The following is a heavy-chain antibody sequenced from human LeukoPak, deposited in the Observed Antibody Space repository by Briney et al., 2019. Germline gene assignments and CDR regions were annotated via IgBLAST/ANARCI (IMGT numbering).Heavy chain of an antibody. V-gene: IGHV3-30*04. CDR1: GFTFSSYA. D-gene: IGHD5-18*01. CDR3: ARHVDTAMVDY. J-gene: IGHJ4*02. Sequence: GRSLRLSCAASGFTFSSYAMHWVRQAPGKGLEWVAVISYDGSNKYYADSVKGRFTISRDNSKNTLYLQMNSLRAEDTAVYYCARHVDTAMVDYWGQGTLVTVSS. CDR2: ISYDGSNK.